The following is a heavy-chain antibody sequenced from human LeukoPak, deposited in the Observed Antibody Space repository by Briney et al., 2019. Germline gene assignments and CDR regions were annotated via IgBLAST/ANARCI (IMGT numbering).Heavy chain of an antibody. J-gene: IGHJ5*02. CDR3: ARGVYDSSEGNWFDP. CDR2: IIPILGIA. V-gene: IGHV1-69*04. Sequence: KVSCKASGGTFSSYAISWVRQAPGQGLEWMGRIIPILGIANYAQKFQGRVTITADKSTSTAYMELSSLRSEDTAVYYCARGVYDSSEGNWFDPWGQGTLVTVSS. D-gene: IGHD3-22*01. CDR1: GGTFSSYA.